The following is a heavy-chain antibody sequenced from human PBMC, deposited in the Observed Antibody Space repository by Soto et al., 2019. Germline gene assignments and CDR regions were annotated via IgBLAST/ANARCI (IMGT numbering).Heavy chain of an antibody. Sequence: QVQLVQSGAEVKKPGSSVKVSCKASGGTFSSYAISWVRQAPGQGLEWMGGIIPIFGTANYAQKFQGRVTITADDSTSTASMELSSLRSEDTAVYYCARVGDIVVVPAANPYYYYGMDVWGQGTTVTVSS. D-gene: IGHD2-2*01. CDR3: ARVGDIVVVPAANPYYYYGMDV. CDR1: GGTFSSYA. CDR2: IIPIFGTA. V-gene: IGHV1-69*01. J-gene: IGHJ6*02.